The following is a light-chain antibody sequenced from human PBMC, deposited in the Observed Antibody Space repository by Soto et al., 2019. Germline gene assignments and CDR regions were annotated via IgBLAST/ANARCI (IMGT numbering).Light chain of an antibody. CDR2: EVN. J-gene: IGLJ1*01. CDR1: SSDVGGYNC. CDR3: CSHTRSSTYV. Sequence: QSALTQAASVSGSPGQSITISWAGTSSDVGGYNCVSWYQQHPAKAPKLIIYEVNNRPSGVSNRFSGSKSGNTASLTISGLQAEDEADYYCCSHTRSSTYVFGTGTKVTVL. V-gene: IGLV2-14*01.